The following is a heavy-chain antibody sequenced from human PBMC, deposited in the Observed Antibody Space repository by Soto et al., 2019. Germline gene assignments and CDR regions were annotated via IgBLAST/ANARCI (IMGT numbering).Heavy chain of an antibody. Sequence: SETLSLTCTVSGGSISSHYWSWIRQPPGKGLEWIGYIYYSGGAYYNPSLMSRATISVDTSKNQFSLKLISVIAADTAVYYCARRYGASFDYWGQGTLVTVSS. CDR2: IYYSGGA. CDR1: GGSISSHY. J-gene: IGHJ4*01. CDR3: ARRYGASFDY. V-gene: IGHV4-59*11. D-gene: IGHD4-17*01.